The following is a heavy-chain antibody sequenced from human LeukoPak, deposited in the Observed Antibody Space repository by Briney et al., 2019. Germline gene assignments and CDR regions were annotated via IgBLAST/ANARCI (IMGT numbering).Heavy chain of an antibody. CDR1: GYTFTSYG. J-gene: IGHJ4*02. Sequence: ASVKVSCKASGYTFTSYGISWVRQAPGQGLEWMGWISAYNGNTNYAQKLQGRVTMTTDTSTSTAYMELRSLRSDDTAVYYCARDTVDYVWGSYRRHFDYWGQGTLVTVSS. V-gene: IGHV1-18*04. D-gene: IGHD3-16*02. CDR2: ISAYNGNT. CDR3: ARDTVDYVWGSYRRHFDY.